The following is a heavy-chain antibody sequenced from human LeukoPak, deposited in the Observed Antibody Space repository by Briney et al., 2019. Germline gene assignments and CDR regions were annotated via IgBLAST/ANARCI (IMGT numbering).Heavy chain of an antibody. CDR2: IIIIITTI. J-gene: IGHJ4*02. CDR1: AFTFSNYN. V-gene: IGHV3-48*02. D-gene: IGHD2-2*01. Sequence: GRSPRPSCAASAFTFSNYNMNCVRQAPRKGLECVSYIIIIITTIYYADSVKGRFTISRDNAKNSLYLQMNSMRDEDTAVYYCGRVPLHISTGALCDDWGQGTRVTVSS. CDR3: GRVPLHISTGALCDD.